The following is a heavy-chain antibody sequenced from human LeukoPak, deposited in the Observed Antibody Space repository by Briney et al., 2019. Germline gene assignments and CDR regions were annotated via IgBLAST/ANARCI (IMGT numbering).Heavy chain of an antibody. V-gene: IGHV3-30*03. Sequence: GGSLRLSCAASGFTFSSYGMHWVRQAPGKGLEWVAVISYDGSNKYDAESVKGRFTISRDNSKNTLYLQMNSLRAQDTAVYYCARERSDYYDYSGYLDYWGQGILVTVSS. CDR1: GFTFSSYG. CDR3: ARERSDYYDYSGYLDY. D-gene: IGHD3-22*01. CDR2: ISYDGSNK. J-gene: IGHJ4*02.